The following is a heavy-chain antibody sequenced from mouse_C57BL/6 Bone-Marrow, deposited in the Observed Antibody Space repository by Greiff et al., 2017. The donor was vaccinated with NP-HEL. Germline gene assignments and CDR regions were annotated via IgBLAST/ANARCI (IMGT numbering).Heavy chain of an antibody. CDR1: GYTFTDYY. CDR3: ARDYYGSSPHYYAMDY. CDR2: INPNNGGT. D-gene: IGHD1-1*01. V-gene: IGHV1-26*01. J-gene: IGHJ4*01. Sequence: EVKLQQSGPELVKPGASVKISCKASGYTFTDYYMNWVKQSHGKSLEWIGDINPNNGGTSYNQKFKGKATLTVDKSSSTAYMELRSLTSEDSAVYYCARDYYGSSPHYYAMDYWGQGTSVTVSS.